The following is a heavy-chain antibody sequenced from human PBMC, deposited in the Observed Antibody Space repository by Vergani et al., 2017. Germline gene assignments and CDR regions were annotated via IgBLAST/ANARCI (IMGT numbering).Heavy chain of an antibody. CDR1: GFTFSSYS. CDR3: ARDLPPYSSGPLAY. V-gene: IGHV3-21*01. D-gene: IGHD6-19*01. CDR2: ISSSSSYI. J-gene: IGHJ4*02. Sequence: EVQLVESGGGLVKPGGSLRPSCAASGFTFSSYSMNWVRQAPGKGLEWVSSISSSSSYIYYADSVKGRFTISRDNAKNSLYLQMNSLRAEDTAVYYCARDLPPYSSGPLAYWGQGTLVTVSS.